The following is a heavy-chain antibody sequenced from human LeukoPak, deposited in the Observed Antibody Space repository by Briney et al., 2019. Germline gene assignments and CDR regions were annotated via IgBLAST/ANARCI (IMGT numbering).Heavy chain of an antibody. D-gene: IGHD6-19*01. J-gene: IGHJ4*02. CDR2: ISYDGSNK. V-gene: IGHV3-30*04. Sequence: PGGSLRLSCAASGFTFSSYAMHWVRQAPGKGLEWVAVISYDGSNKYYADSVKGRFTISRDNSKNTLYLQMNSLRAEDTAVYYCARGRGSSGGLLGYWGQGTLVTVSS. CDR1: GFTFSSYA. CDR3: ARGRGSSGGLLGY.